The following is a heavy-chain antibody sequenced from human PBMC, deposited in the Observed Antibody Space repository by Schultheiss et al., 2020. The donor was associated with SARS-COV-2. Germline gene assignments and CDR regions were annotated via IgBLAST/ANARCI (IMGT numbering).Heavy chain of an antibody. J-gene: IGHJ6*02. D-gene: IGHD3-3*01. CDR2: ISYDGTNY. CDR1: GFTFSDCA. Sequence: GGSLRLSCAASGFTFSDCALHWVRQAPGKGLEWVAFISYDGTNYLYADSVKGRFTISRDNSKNTVYLQMGSLRLEDSATYYCARDRRFLEWINPNYFGLDVWGQGTTVTVSS. V-gene: IGHV3-30-3*01. CDR3: ARDRRFLEWINPNYFGLDV.